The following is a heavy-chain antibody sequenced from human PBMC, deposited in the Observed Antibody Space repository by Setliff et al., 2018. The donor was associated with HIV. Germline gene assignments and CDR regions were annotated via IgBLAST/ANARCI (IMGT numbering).Heavy chain of an antibody. CDR1: NASLSIYP. D-gene: IGHD3-10*01. CDR3: ASLTRITMVRGVIRYNWFDP. CDR2: IYHSGST. J-gene: IGHJ5*02. Sequence: PSETLSLTCAVYNASLSIYPWTWIRQPPGKGLEWIGEIYHSGSTNYNPSLKSRVTISVDTSKNQFSLKLSSVTAADTAVYYCASLTRITMVRGVIRYNWFDPWGQGTLVTAPQ. V-gene: IGHV4-34*01.